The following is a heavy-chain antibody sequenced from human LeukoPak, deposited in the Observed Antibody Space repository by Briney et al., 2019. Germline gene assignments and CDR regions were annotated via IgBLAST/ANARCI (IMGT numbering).Heavy chain of an antibody. V-gene: IGHV3-30*02. J-gene: IGHJ4*02. Sequence: GGSLRLSCAASGFTFSSYWMHWVRQAPGKGLEWVAFIRYDGSNKYYADSVKGRFTISRDNSKNTLYLQMNSLRAEDTAVYYCAKGVRSVWGSYRTQYYFDYWGQGTLVTVSS. CDR3: AKGVRSVWGSYRTQYYFDY. D-gene: IGHD3-16*02. CDR2: IRYDGSNK. CDR1: GFTFSSYW.